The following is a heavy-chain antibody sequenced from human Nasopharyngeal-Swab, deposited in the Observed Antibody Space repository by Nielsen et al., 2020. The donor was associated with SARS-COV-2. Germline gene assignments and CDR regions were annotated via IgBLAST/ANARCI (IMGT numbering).Heavy chain of an antibody. CDR3: ARTFNLRGIAEAGNVGDL. J-gene: IGHJ3*01. D-gene: IGHD6-19*01. Sequence: GGSLRLSCAASGFTFSGYAMHWVRQAAGKGLEWVAVIPSDGSDKYYADSVKGRFTISRDNSKNTVYLQMNSLRVEDTAMYYCARTFNLRGIAEAGNVGDLWGQGTMVTVS. CDR1: GFTFSGYA. V-gene: IGHV3-30*03. CDR2: IPSDGSDK.